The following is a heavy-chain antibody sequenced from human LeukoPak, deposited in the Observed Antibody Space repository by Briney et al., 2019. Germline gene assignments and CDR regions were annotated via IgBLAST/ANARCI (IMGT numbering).Heavy chain of an antibody. V-gene: IGHV3-23*01. CDR1: GFTFSSYA. CDR2: ISGSGGST. CDR3: ARDPGNGRGYSGYESDP. J-gene: IGHJ5*02. D-gene: IGHD5-12*01. Sequence: GGSLRLSCAASGFTFSSYAMSWVRQAPGKGLEWVSAISGSGGSTYYADSVKRRFTISRDNSKNTLYLQMNSLRAEDTAVYYCARDPGNGRGYSGYESDPWGQGTLVTVSS.